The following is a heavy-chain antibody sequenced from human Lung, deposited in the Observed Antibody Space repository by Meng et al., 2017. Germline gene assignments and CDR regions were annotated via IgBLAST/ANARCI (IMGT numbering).Heavy chain of an antibody. CDR3: ARGPTTMAHDFDY. D-gene: IGHD4-11*01. CDR1: GGSFSDYY. J-gene: IGHJ4*02. V-gene: IGHV4-34*01. CDR2: INHSGST. Sequence: QGQLQQWGAGRLKPSWTLSLTCVASGGSFSDYYWSWIRQPPGKGLEWIGEINHSGSTNYNPSLESRATISVDTSQNNLSLKLSSVTAADSAVYYCARGPTTMAHDFDYWGQGTLVTVSS.